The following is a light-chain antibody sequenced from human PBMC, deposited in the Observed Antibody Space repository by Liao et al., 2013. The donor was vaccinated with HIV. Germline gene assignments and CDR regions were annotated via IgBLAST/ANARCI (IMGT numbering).Light chain of an antibody. CDR3: QVWDSSSDHHYV. V-gene: IGLV3-1*01. CDR1: KLGDKY. Sequence: SYELTQPPSVSVSPGQTASITCSGDKLGDKYACWYQQKPGQSPVLVIYQDSKRPSGIPERFSGSNSGNTATLTISRVDAGDEADYYCQVWDSSSDHHYVFGTGTKVTVL. CDR2: QDS. J-gene: IGLJ1*01.